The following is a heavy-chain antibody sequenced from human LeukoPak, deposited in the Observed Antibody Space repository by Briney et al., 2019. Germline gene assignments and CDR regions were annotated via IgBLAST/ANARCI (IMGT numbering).Heavy chain of an antibody. Sequence: RSSETLSLTCAVYGGSFSGYYWSWIRQPPGKGLEWIGEINHSGNTNYNPSLKSRVTISVDTSKNQFSLKLSSVTAADTAVYYCARGCESGGSCYSTFDYWGQGTLVTVSS. CDR1: GGSFSGYY. CDR2: INHSGNT. D-gene: IGHD2-15*01. V-gene: IGHV4-34*01. CDR3: ARGCESGGSCYSTFDY. J-gene: IGHJ4*02.